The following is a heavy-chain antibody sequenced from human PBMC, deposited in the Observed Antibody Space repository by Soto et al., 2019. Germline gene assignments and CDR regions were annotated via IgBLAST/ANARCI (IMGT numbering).Heavy chain of an antibody. J-gene: IGHJ6*02. CDR3: ASCISTSCYLRWVSYGMDV. CDR2: ISFNGSNQ. D-gene: IGHD2-2*01. CDR1: GFTFSNYG. V-gene: IGHV3-30*03. Sequence: GGSLRLSCAASGFTFSNYGIHWVRQAPGKGLEWVAVISFNGSNQYYADSVKGRFTISRDNSKNTLYLQLNSLRAEDTAVYYCASCISTSCYLRWVSYGMDVWGQGTTVTVSS.